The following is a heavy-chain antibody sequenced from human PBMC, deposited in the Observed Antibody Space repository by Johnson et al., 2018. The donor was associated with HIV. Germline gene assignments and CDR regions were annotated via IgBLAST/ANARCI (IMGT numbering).Heavy chain of an antibody. D-gene: IGHD6-25*01. CDR2: IRYDGSNK. V-gene: IGHV3-30*02. CDR1: GFTFSSYG. Sequence: QVQLVESGGGVVQPGGSLRLSCAASGFTFSSYGMHWVRQAPGKGLEWVAFIRYDGSNKYYADSVKGRFTISRDNSKNTLYLQMNSLRAGDTALYFCAREERIAARRFFPDAFDIWGQGTMVTVSS. CDR3: AREERIAARRFFPDAFDI. J-gene: IGHJ3*02.